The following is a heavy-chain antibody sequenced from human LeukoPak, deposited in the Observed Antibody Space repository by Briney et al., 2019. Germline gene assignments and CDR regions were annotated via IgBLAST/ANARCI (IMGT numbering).Heavy chain of an antibody. CDR1: GFTFSSYS. V-gene: IGHV4-38-2*02. D-gene: IGHD1-26*01. J-gene: IGHJ5*02. CDR2: IYHSGST. CDR3: ARDLGTPNWFDP. Sequence: GSLRLSCAASGFTFSSYSMNWVRQAPGKGLEWIGSIYHSGSTYYNPSLKSRVTISVDTSKNQFSLKLSSVTAADTAVYYCARDLGTPNWFDPWGQGTLVTVSS.